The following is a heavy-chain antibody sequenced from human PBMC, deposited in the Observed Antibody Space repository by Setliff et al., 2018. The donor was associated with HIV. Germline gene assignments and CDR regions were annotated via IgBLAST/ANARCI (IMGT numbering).Heavy chain of an antibody. V-gene: IGHV1-18*01. Sequence: GASVKVSCKASGYTFTSYGISWVRQAPGQGLEWMGWISAYNGNTNYAQKLQGRVTMTTDTPTSTAYMELRSLRSDDTAVYYCARDGHCSSTSCWGYYYYYGMDVWGQVTTVTVSS. CDR2: ISAYNGNT. D-gene: IGHD2-2*01. J-gene: IGHJ6*02. CDR1: GYTFTSYG. CDR3: ARDGHCSSTSCWGYYYYYGMDV.